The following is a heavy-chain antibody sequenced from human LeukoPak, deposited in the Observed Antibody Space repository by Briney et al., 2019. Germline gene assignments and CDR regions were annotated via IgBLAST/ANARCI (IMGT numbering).Heavy chain of an antibody. Sequence: GGSLRLSCATYGFNFSAYTMNWVRQAPGKGLDWVSSISPTTAYIHYADSMKGRFTISRDNARRSLYLQMNSLRVEDTAMYYCVSSLHGFSYGPGYWGQGTLVIVFS. CDR2: ISPTTAYI. V-gene: IGHV3-21*01. CDR1: GFNFSAYT. J-gene: IGHJ4*02. CDR3: VSSLHGFSYGPGY. D-gene: IGHD3-10*01.